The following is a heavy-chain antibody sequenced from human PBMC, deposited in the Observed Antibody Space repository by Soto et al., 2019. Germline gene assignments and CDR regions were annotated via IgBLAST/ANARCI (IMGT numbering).Heavy chain of an antibody. CDR3: ARSRYSNAWYHKATFDF. Sequence: QITLKESGPSLIKPTQTLTLTCTFSGFSLSTSGVGVGWIRQPPGKALEWLALIYWDDDVRYSPSLNSSLTVTKDTSKYQVLLTMTNMAPVDTATYYSARSRYSNAWYHKATFDFWGQGTLVSVSS. D-gene: IGHD1-26*01. CDR1: GFSLSTSGVG. V-gene: IGHV2-5*02. CDR2: IYWDDDV. J-gene: IGHJ4*02.